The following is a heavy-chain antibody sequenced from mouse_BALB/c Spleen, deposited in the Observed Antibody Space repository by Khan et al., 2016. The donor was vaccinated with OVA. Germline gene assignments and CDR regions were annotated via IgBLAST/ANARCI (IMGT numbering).Heavy chain of an antibody. D-gene: IGHD2-14*01. V-gene: IGHV9-4*02. CDR3: ARGGAAYYRNDGGAMDY. CDR1: GYTFTTAG. Sequence: QIQLVQSGPELKKPGETVRISCKASGYTFTTAGMQWVQKMPGKGLKWIGWINTHSGVPKYAEDFKGRFAFSLETSASTVYLQITNLNNEDTATDFCARGGAAYYRNDGGAMDYWGQGTSVTVAS. CDR2: INTHSGVP. J-gene: IGHJ4*01.